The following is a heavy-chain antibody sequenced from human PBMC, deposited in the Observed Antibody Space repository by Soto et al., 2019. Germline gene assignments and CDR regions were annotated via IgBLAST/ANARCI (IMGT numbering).Heavy chain of an antibody. CDR1: GYTFTGYY. J-gene: IGHJ4*02. V-gene: IGHV1-2*04. CDR2: INPNSGDT. CDR3: ATEGRYCSGDGCYAAGFDY. Sequence: QVQLVQSGAEVKKPGASVKVSCKASGYTFTGYYMHWVRQAPGQGLEWMGWINPNSGDTNYAQKFQGWVTMTRYTSISTAYMELSRLRSDDTAVYYCATEGRYCSGDGCYAAGFDYWGQGTLVTVSS. D-gene: IGHD2-15*01.